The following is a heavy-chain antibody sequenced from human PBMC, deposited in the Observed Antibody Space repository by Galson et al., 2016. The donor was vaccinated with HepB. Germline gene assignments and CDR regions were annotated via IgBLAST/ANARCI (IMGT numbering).Heavy chain of an antibody. CDR1: GDSIISNNW. D-gene: IGHD6-13*01. CDR2: VYHTGAT. V-gene: IGHV4/OR15-8*01. J-gene: IGHJ6*02. CDR3: SRDLQQLGQRGNYGLGV. Sequence: SETLSLTCVVSGDSIISNNWWTWVRQSPGKGLEWIGQVYHTGATNYNPALKSRVTISLDKSKNYFSLKLSSVTAADTPVYYCSRDLQQLGQRGNYGLGVWGQGTTVTVSS.